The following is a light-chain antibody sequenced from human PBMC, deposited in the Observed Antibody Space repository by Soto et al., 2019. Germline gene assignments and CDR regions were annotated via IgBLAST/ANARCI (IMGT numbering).Light chain of an antibody. CDR2: EVV. J-gene: IGLJ2*01. CDR3: SSYTSSTTLDVV. CDR1: INDVGGYNY. V-gene: IGLV2-8*01. Sequence: QSALTQPPSASGSPGQSVTISCTGTINDVGGYNYVSWYQQYPGEAPKLMIYEVVKRPSGVPDRFSGSKSGNTASLTVSGLQAEDEADYYCSSYTSSTTLDVVFGGGTKVTVL.